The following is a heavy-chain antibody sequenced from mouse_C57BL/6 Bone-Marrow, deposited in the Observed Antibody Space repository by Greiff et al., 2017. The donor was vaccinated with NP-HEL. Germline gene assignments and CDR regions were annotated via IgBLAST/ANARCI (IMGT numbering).Heavy chain of an antibody. CDR2: ISSGSSTI. CDR1: GFTFSDYG. V-gene: IGHV5-17*01. CDR3: ARPSTVVPLAMDY. Sequence: EVMLVESGGGLVKPGGSLKLSCAASGFTFSDYGMHWVRQAPEKGLEWVAYISSGSSTIYYADTVKGRFTISRDNAKNTLFLQMTSLRSEDTAMYYCARPSTVVPLAMDYWGQGTSVTVSS. D-gene: IGHD1-1*01. J-gene: IGHJ4*01.